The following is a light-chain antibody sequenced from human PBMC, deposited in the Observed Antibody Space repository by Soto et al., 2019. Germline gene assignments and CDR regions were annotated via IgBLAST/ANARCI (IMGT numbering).Light chain of an antibody. CDR3: QQRSNWPPVT. Sequence: EIVLTQSPGTLSLSPGERATLSCRASQSVDNYLVWYQQKPGQAPTLLIYDASNRATGIPARFSGSGSGTDFTLTISSLEPEDFGVYYCQQRSNWPPVTFGGGTKVDIK. CDR1: QSVDNY. J-gene: IGKJ4*01. V-gene: IGKV3-11*01. CDR2: DAS.